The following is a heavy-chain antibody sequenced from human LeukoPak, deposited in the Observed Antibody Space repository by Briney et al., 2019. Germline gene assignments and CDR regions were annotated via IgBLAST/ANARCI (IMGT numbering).Heavy chain of an antibody. Sequence: SETLSLTCTVSGGSISSSSYYWGWIRQPPGKGLEWIGSIYYSGSTYYNPSLKSRVTISVDTSKNQFSLRLSSVTAADTAVYYCARLSIATRPAANWFDPWGQGTLVTVSS. D-gene: IGHD6-6*01. CDR3: ARLSIATRPAANWFDP. CDR1: GGSISSSSYY. V-gene: IGHV4-39*01. J-gene: IGHJ5*02. CDR2: IYYSGST.